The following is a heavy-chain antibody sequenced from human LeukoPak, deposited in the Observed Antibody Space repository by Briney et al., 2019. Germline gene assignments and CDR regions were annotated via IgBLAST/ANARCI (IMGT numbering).Heavy chain of an antibody. CDR3: AKDRQYCSGRSCPHYFDY. J-gene: IGHJ4*02. CDR2: ITWDGGGT. V-gene: IGHV3-43*01. D-gene: IGHD2-15*01. CDR1: GFTFDDYI. Sequence: GGSLRLSCAASGFTFDDYIMHWVRQAPGKGLEWVSLITWDGGGTYYADSVKGRFTISRDNSKNSLYLQMNSLRTEDTALYYCAKDRQYCSGRSCPHYFDYWGQGTPVTVSS.